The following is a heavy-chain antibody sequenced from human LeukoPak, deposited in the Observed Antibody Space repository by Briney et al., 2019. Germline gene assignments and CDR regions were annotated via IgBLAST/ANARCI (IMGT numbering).Heavy chain of an antibody. CDR1: GGSFSGYY. CDR3: ASSGSYFRYYYMDV. CDR2: INHSGST. D-gene: IGHD1-26*01. J-gene: IGHJ6*03. V-gene: IGHV4-34*01. Sequence: SETLSLTCAVYGGSFSGYYWSWIRQPPGKGLEWIGEINHSGSTNYNPSLKSRVTISVDTSKNQFSLKLSSVTAADTAMYYCASSGSYFRYYYMDVWGKGTTVTVSS.